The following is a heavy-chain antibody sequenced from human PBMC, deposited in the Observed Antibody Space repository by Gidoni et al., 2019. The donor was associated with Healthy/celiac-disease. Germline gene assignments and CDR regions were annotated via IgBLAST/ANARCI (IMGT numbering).Heavy chain of an antibody. J-gene: IGHJ4*02. V-gene: IGHV3-23*01. D-gene: IGHD6-19*01. Sequence: EVQLLESGGGLVQPGGSLRLSCAASGFTFSSYAMSWVRQAPGKGLGWVSAISGSGGSTYYADSVKGRFTISRDNSKNTLYLQMNSLRAEDTAVYYCAKQQWLVTYYFDYWGQGTLVTVSS. CDR3: AKQQWLVTYYFDY. CDR1: GFTFSSYA. CDR2: ISGSGGST.